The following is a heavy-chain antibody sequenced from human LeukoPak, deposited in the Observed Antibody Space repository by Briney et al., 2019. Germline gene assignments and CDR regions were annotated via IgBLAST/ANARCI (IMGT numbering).Heavy chain of an antibody. D-gene: IGHD5-12*01. V-gene: IGHV5-51*01. CDR2: IYPGDSDT. J-gene: IGHJ4*02. Sequence: GESLKISCKGSGYSFTSYWIGWVRQMPGKGLEWMGIIYPGDSDTRYSPSFQGQVTISADKSISTAYLQWSSLKASDTAMYYCARQRRGYSGYENIDYWGQGTLVTVSS. CDR3: ARQRRGYSGYENIDY. CDR1: GYSFTSYW.